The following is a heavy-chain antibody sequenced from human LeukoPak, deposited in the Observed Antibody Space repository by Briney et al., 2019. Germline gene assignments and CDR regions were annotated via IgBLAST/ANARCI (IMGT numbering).Heavy chain of an antibody. CDR3: ARRYCSGTNCYFFDY. CDR2: IHYLGST. J-gene: IGHJ4*02. CDR1: GGSISSGSHN. D-gene: IGHD2-15*01. V-gene: IGHV4-39*01. Sequence: PSETLSLTCTVSGGSISSGSHNWVWIRQPPGKGLEWIGSIHYLGSTYYNPSLKTRVTISVDTSKNQFSLRPSSVTAADRAVYYCARRYCSGTNCYFFDYWGQGTLVTVSS.